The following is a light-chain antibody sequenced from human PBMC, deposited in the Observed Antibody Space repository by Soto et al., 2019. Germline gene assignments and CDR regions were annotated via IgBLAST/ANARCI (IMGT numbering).Light chain of an antibody. CDR1: SSDVGGYNY. Sequence: QSVLTQPASVSGSPGQSITISCTGTSSDVGGYNYVSWYQQHPGKAPKLMIYDVSNRPSGVSNRFSGSKSGTTASLTISGPQAEDEADYYCSSYTSSSTHYVFGTGTKLTVL. J-gene: IGLJ1*01. CDR3: SSYTSSSTHYV. CDR2: DVS. V-gene: IGLV2-14*01.